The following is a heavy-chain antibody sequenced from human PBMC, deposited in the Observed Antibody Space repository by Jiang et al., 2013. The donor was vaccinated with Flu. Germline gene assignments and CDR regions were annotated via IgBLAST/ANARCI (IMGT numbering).Heavy chain of an antibody. V-gene: IGHV1-69*17. D-gene: IGHD3-22*01. CDR1: GGSFRSYT. CDR2: ITPIVGIP. J-gene: IGHJ4*02. CDR3: ASARSSGFVPASLASPLDY. Sequence: SGAEVKKPGSSVKISCKASGGSFRSYTMSWVRQAPGQRPEWMGGITPIVGIPTHAQKFQDRIAISADRSTSTAFMELNSLRSEDTAIYYCASARSSGFVPASLASPLDYWGQGTLVTVSS.